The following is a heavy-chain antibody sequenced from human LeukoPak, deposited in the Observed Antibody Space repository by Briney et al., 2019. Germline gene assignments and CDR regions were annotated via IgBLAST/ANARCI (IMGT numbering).Heavy chain of an antibody. V-gene: IGHV4-59*01. Sequence: PSETLSLTCTVSGGSISSYYWSWIRQPPGKGLEWIGYIYYSGSTNYNPSLKSRVTISVDTSKNQFSLKLSSVTAADTAVYYCARGGAGNSEAFGIWGQGTMVTVSS. CDR1: GGSISSYY. CDR3: ARGGAGNSEAFGI. D-gene: IGHD4-23*01. CDR2: IYYSGST. J-gene: IGHJ3*02.